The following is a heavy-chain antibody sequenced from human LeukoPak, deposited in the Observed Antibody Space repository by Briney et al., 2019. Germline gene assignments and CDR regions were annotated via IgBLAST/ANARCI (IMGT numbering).Heavy chain of an antibody. V-gene: IGHV1-58*02. J-gene: IGHJ4*02. CDR1: GFTFTSSA. D-gene: IGHD3-10*01. Sequence: SVKVSCKASGFTFTSSAMQWVQQARGQRLEWIGWIVVGSGDTNYAQKFQERVTITRDMSTSTVYMELSSLRSEDTAVYYCAADWWMVRGVIIPWGQGTLVTVSS. CDR3: AADWWMVRGVIIP. CDR2: IVVGSGDT.